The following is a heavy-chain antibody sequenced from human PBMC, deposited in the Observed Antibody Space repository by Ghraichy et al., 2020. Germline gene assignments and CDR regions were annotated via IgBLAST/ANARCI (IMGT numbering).Heavy chain of an antibody. D-gene: IGHD3-10*01. Sequence: GGSLRLSCAASGFTFSNYGMHWVRQAPGKGLEWVAVIWYDGGEKYYAESVKGRFTVSRDNSKNTLYLQMNSLRAEDTALYYCARARGGTVDAFDIWGQGTMVTVSS. V-gene: IGHV3-33*01. CDR1: GFTFSNYG. CDR2: IWYDGGEK. CDR3: ARARGGTVDAFDI. J-gene: IGHJ3*02.